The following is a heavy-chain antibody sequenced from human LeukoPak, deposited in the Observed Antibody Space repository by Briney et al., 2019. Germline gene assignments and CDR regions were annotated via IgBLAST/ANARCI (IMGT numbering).Heavy chain of an antibody. CDR1: EFTFSNFA. CDR3: AKDLLQTFFFDSSGYYSDAFGM. J-gene: IGHJ3*02. Sequence: GGSLRLSCAASEFTFSNFAMSWVRQAPGKGLEWVSTISGSGDNTYYADSVKGRFTISRDNSKNTLSLHMNTLRAEDTAVYYCAKDLLQTFFFDSSGYYSDAFGMWGQGTMVTVPP. CDR2: ISGSGDNT. V-gene: IGHV3-23*01. D-gene: IGHD3-22*01.